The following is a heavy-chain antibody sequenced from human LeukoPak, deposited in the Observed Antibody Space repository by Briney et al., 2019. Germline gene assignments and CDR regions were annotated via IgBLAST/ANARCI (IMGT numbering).Heavy chain of an antibody. CDR2: IHYTGST. J-gene: IGHJ4*02. CDR3: ATYTNRLHY. CDR1: SGSIGYFY. D-gene: IGHD2-8*01. Sequence: SETLSLTCTVSSGSIGYFYWNWIRQPPGKGLEWIGYIHYTGSTNYNPSLKSRVTISVDTSKNQFSLKLSSVTAADTAVYYCATYTNRLHYWGQGTLVTVSS. V-gene: IGHV4-59*01.